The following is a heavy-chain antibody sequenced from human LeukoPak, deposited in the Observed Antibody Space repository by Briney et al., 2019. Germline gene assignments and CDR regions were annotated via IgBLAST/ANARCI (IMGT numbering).Heavy chain of an antibody. CDR1: GFTFSSYG. CDR2: ISYDGSNK. CDR3: ARDVRDAFDI. Sequence: PGGSLRLSCAASGFTFSSYGMHWVRQAPGKGLEWVAVISYDGSNKYYADTVKGRFTISRDNSKNTLYLQMTSLRAEDTAVYYCARDVRDAFDIWGQGTMVTVSS. J-gene: IGHJ3*02. V-gene: IGHV3-30*03.